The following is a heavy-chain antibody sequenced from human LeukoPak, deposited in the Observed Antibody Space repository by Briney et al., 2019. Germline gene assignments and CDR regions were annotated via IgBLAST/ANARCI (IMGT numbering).Heavy chain of an antibody. CDR1: GDSISSSSYY. V-gene: IGHV4-39*01. CDR3: ARYWGPYDNSGAYFDY. D-gene: IGHD3-22*01. CDR2: MHYTGST. Sequence: SETLCLTCTVSGDSISSSSYYWVWLRQPPGKGLEWIATMHYTGSTYYNPSLKSRVTISVDTSKNQFSLKLSSVTAADTAMYYCARYWGPYDNSGAYFDYWGQGTLVTVCS. J-gene: IGHJ4*02.